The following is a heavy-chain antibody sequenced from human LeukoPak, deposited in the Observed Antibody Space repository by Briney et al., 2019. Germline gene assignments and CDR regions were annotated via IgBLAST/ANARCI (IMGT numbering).Heavy chain of an antibody. CDR2: IYSGGST. CDR3: ARDYVRAISPRSTLYYYYGMDV. D-gene: IGHD3-16*01. CDR1: GFIVSSNC. J-gene: IGHJ6*02. Sequence: GSLRLSCAASGFIVSSNCMTWVRQAPGKGLEWVSVIYSGGSTKYADSVKGRFTISRDNSKNTLYLQMNSLRGEDTAVYYCARDYVRAISPRSTLYYYYGMDVWGQGTTVTVSS. V-gene: IGHV3-53*01.